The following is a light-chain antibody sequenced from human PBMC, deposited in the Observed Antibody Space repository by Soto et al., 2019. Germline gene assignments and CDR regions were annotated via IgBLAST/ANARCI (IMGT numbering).Light chain of an antibody. Sequence: EIVLTQSPGTLSLSPGERAALSCRASQSVSSTYLAWYQQKPGQAPRLLIYGASSRATGIPDRFSGSGSGTDFTLTIRRLEPEDFSVYYCQKHGSPQTFGGGTKVEIK. V-gene: IGKV3-20*01. J-gene: IGKJ4*01. CDR3: QKHGSPQT. CDR1: QSVSSTY. CDR2: GAS.